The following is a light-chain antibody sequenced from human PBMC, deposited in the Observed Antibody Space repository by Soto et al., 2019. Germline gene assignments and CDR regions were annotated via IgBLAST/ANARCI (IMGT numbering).Light chain of an antibody. V-gene: IGKV3-20*01. Sequence: EIVLTQSPGTLSLSPGERATLSCRASQSVSSSYLAWYQQKPGQAPRLXIYGASSRATGIPDRFSGSGSGTDFTLTISRLEPEDFAAYYCQQYGSSPPITFGQGTRLEIK. J-gene: IGKJ5*01. CDR2: GAS. CDR3: QQYGSSPPIT. CDR1: QSVSSSY.